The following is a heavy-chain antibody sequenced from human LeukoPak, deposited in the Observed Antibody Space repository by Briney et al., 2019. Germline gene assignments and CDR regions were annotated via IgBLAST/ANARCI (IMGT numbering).Heavy chain of an antibody. CDR1: GFTFSTYA. V-gene: IGHV3-23*01. J-gene: IGHJ4*02. Sequence: GGSLRLSCAASGFTFSTYAMSWVRQAPGKGLEWVSVVSGTGGSTYYADSIQGRFTISRDNSKNTLYLQMNSLRAEDTAIYYCAKDRYSRGYFDWGQGTLVTVSS. CDR2: VSGTGGST. CDR3: AKDRYSRGYFD. D-gene: IGHD3-22*01.